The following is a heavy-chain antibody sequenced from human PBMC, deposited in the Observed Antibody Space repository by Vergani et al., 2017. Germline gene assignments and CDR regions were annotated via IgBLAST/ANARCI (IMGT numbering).Heavy chain of an antibody. CDR2: INTNTGNT. CDR3: ARDYFSDPDWLFDY. CDR1: GYTFTDYA. D-gene: IGHD3-9*01. J-gene: IGHJ4*02. Sequence: QVQLVQSGSELKKPGASVKVSCEASGYTFTDYAMTWVRQAPGQGLEWMGWINTNTGNTTYAQGFTGGFVYSLDTSVSTPYLKINSLKAEDIAVYYCARDYFSDPDWLFDYWGKGTLVTVSS. V-gene: IGHV7-4-1*02.